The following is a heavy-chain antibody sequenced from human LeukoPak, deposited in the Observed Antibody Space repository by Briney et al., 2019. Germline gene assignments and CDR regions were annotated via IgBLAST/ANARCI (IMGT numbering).Heavy chain of an antibody. V-gene: IGHV3-30*04. J-gene: IGHJ6*02. D-gene: IGHD3-10*01. CDR1: GFTFGSYA. CDR3: ARDPTTMVRGVIITLYYYYGMDV. CDR2: ISYDGSNK. Sequence: GGSLRLSCAASGFTFGSYAMHWVRQAPGKGLEWVAVISYDGSNKYYADSVKGRFTISRDNSKNTLYLQMNSLRAEDTAVYYCARDPTTMVRGVIITLYYYYGMDVWGQGTTATVSS.